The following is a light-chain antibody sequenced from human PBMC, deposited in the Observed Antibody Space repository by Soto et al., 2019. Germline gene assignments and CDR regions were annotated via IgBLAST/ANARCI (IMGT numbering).Light chain of an antibody. J-gene: IGKJ3*01. CDR3: QQSYSRVFT. Sequence: DIQVTQSPSSLSASVGDRVTITCRASPNIDRDLNWYQQKPGKAPKLLIFAASSLQRGVPARFSGSGSGTDFPLTISSLQPDDFGTYYCQQSYSRVFTFGPGTKVDF. V-gene: IGKV1-39*01. CDR1: PNIDRD. CDR2: AAS.